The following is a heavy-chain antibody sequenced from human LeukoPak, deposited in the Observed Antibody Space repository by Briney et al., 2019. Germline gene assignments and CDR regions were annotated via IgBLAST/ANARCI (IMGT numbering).Heavy chain of an antibody. CDR2: IYYSGST. CDR3: ARGEEAHSSSPPYEY. CDR1: GGSISNYY. J-gene: IGHJ4*02. Sequence: PSETLSLTCTVSGGSISNYYWSWIRQPPGKGLEWIGYIYYSGSTNYNPSLKSRVTISVDTSKNQFSLKLSSVTAADTAVYFCARGEEAHSSSPPYEYWGQGTLVTVSS. V-gene: IGHV4-59*01. D-gene: IGHD6-19*01.